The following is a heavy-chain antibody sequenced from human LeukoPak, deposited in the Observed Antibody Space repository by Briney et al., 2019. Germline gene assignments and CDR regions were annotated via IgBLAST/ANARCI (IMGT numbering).Heavy chain of an antibody. Sequence: SETLSLTCTVSGGSISSYYWSWIRQPAGKGLEWIGRIYTSGSTNYNPSLKSRVTMSVDTSKNQYSLKLSSVTAADTAVYYCARDRYDFWSGGEYYFDYWGQGTLVTVSS. CDR3: ARDRYDFWSGGEYYFDY. V-gene: IGHV4-4*07. CDR2: IYTSGST. D-gene: IGHD3-3*01. J-gene: IGHJ4*02. CDR1: GGSISSYY.